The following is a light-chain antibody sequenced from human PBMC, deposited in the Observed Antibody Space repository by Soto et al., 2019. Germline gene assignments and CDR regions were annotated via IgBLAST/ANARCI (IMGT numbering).Light chain of an antibody. CDR2: RVS. CDR1: QSLVHSDGNTY. J-gene: IGKJ1*01. Sequence: DVVVTQSPLSLPVTLGQPASISCRSSQSLVHSDGNTYLNWFQQRPGQSPRRLIYRVSNRDSGVPDRFSGSGSATDFTLKISRVEAEDVGVYYGMQGTHRRRFGQRTKLDIK. V-gene: IGKV2-30*02. CDR3: MQGTHRRR.